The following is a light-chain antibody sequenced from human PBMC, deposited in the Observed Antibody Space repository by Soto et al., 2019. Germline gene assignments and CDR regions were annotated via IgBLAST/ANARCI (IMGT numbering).Light chain of an antibody. CDR2: DAS. V-gene: IGKV3-11*01. J-gene: IGKJ1*01. CDR3: QQRSNWPGT. CDR1: QSVSSY. Sequence: PGERATLSCRASQSVSSYLAWFQQKPGQAPRFLISDASNRATGVPARFSGSGSGTDFTLTISSLEPEDFAVYYCQQRSNWPGTFGQGTKVDIK.